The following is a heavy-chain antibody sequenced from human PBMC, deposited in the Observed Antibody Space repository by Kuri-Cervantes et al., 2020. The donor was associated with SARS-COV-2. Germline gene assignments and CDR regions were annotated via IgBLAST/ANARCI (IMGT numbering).Heavy chain of an antibody. CDR1: GESFSGYY. V-gene: IGHV4-34*01. Sequence: SETLSLTCAFYGESFSGYYRNWIRQSPGKGLEWIGEVKHRGSTNYNPSLKSRVTISVDTSKNQFSLKLSSVTAADTAVYYCARPGGFLDVWGKGTTVTVSS. J-gene: IGHJ6*04. CDR3: ARPGGFLDV. D-gene: IGHD4-23*01. CDR2: VKHRGST.